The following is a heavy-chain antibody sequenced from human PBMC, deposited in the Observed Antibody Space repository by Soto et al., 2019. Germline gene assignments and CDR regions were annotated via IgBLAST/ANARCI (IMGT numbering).Heavy chain of an antibody. J-gene: IGHJ4*02. CDR1: GFTFSIYS. CDR3: ARDLRWELLRIDY. Sequence: PGGSLRLSCAASGFTFSIYSMNWVRQAPGKGLEWVSYISGSSSPIYYADSVRGRFTISRDNAKNSLYLQMNSLRAEDTAVYYCARDLRWELLRIDYWGQGTLVTVSS. CDR2: ISGSSSPI. D-gene: IGHD1-26*01. V-gene: IGHV3-48*01.